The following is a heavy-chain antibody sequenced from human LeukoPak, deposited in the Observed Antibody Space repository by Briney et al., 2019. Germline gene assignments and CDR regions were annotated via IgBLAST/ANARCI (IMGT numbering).Heavy chain of an antibody. D-gene: IGHD6-19*01. J-gene: IGHJ4*02. CDR1: GGSISSSSYY. Sequence: SETLSLTCTVSGGSISSSSYYWGWLRQPPGKGLEWIGSIYYSGSTYYNPSLKSRVTISVDTSKNQFSLKLSSVTAADTAVYYCARHLSSGERLFDYWGQGTLVTVSS. V-gene: IGHV4-39*01. CDR2: IYYSGST. CDR3: ARHLSSGERLFDY.